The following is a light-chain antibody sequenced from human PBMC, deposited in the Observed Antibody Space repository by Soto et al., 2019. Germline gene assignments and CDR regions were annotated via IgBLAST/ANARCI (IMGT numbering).Light chain of an antibody. CDR1: SSDVGSYNY. CDR2: EVS. Sequence: QSALTQPASVSGSPGQSITISCTGTSSDVGSYNYVSWYQQHPGKAPKLMIYEVSDRPSGISSRFSGSKSGNTASLTISGLQTEDEADYYCSSYTSSSTLFGTETKAPS. CDR3: SSYTSSSTL. V-gene: IGLV2-14*01. J-gene: IGLJ1*01.